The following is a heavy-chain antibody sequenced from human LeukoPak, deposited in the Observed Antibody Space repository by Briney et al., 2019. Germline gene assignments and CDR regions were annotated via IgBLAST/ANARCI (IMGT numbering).Heavy chain of an antibody. J-gene: IGHJ4*02. D-gene: IGHD3-9*01. CDR3: ARQPSNYDILTGYYPLPYFDY. CDR1: GGSISSSSYY. V-gene: IGHV4-39*01. Sequence: SETLSLTCTVSGGSISSSSYYWGWIRQPPGKGLEWIGSIYYSGSTYYNPPLKSRVTISVDTSKNQFSLKLSSVTAADTAVYYCARQPSNYDILTGYYPLPYFDYWGQGTLVTVSS. CDR2: IYYSGST.